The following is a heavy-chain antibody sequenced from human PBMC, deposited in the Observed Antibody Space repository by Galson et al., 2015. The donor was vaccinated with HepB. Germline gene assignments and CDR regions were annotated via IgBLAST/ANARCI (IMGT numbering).Heavy chain of an antibody. D-gene: IGHD1-26*01. CDR1: GFTFSSYS. CDR3: ARDGVVGATWTDAFDI. J-gene: IGHJ3*02. Sequence: SLRLSCAASGFTFSSYSMNWVRQAPGKGLEWVSYISSSSSTIYYADSVKGRFTISRDNAKNSLYLQMNSLRAEDTAVYYCARDGVVGATWTDAFDIWGQGTMVTVSS. CDR2: ISSSSSTI. V-gene: IGHV3-48*01.